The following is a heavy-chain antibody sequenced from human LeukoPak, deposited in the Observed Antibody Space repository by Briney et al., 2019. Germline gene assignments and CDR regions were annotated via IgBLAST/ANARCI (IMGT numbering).Heavy chain of an antibody. CDR1: GYTFTGYY. V-gene: IGHV1-2*02. J-gene: IGHJ3*02. CDR3: ARVRRAARPVGAFDI. Sequence: ASVKVSCKASGYTFTGYYMPWVRQAPGQGLEWMGWINPNSGGTNYAQKFQGRVTMTRDTSISTAYMELSRLRSDDTAVYYCARVRRAARPVGAFDIWGQGTMVTVSS. D-gene: IGHD6-6*01. CDR2: INPNSGGT.